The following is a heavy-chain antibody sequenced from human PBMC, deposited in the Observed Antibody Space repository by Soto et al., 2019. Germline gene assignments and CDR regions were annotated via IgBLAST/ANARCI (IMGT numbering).Heavy chain of an antibody. CDR3: ARGRPINCSGGSCYPGAFDP. CDR1: GYTFTSYY. V-gene: IGHV1-46*03. CDR2: INPSGGST. Sequence: ASVKVSCKASGYTFTSYYMHWVRQAPGQGLEWMGIINPSGGSTSYAQKFQGRVTMTRDTSTSTVYMGLSSLRSEDTAVYYCARGRPINCSGGSCYPGAFDPWGQGTLVTVSS. D-gene: IGHD2-15*01. J-gene: IGHJ5*02.